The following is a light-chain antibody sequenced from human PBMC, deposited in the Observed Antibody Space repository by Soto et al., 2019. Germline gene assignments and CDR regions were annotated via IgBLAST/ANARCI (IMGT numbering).Light chain of an antibody. CDR3: QQRSNWPRT. J-gene: IGKJ2*01. V-gene: IGKV3-11*01. CDR2: DAS. CDR1: QSVSSS. Sequence: EIVLTQSPATLSLSPGERATLSCRASQSVSSSLGWYQQIPGQAPRLLIYDASNRATGIPARFSGSGSGTDFTLTISSLEPEDFAVYSCQQRSNWPRTFGQGTKLEIK.